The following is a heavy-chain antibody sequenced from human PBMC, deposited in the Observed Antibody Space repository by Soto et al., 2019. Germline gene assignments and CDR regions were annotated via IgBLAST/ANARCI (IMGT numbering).Heavy chain of an antibody. CDR3: ARGRGFCSSTSCYYWFDP. D-gene: IGHD2-2*01. V-gene: IGHV1-8*01. CDR1: GYTFTSYD. Sequence: ASVKVSCKASGYTFTSYDINWARQATGQGLEWMGWMNPNSGNTGYAQKFQGRVTMTRNTSISTAYMELSSLRSEDTAVYYCARGRGFCSSTSCYYWFDPWGQGTLVTVSS. CDR2: MNPNSGNT. J-gene: IGHJ5*02.